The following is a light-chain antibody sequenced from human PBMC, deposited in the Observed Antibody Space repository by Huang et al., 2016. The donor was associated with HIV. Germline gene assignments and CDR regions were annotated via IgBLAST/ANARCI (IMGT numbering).Light chain of an antibody. Sequence: DFQMTQSPSSLSASVGDIVTISCRSSQRFSSSLNWYQQRPGKAPKLLIYAASSLQSGVPSRFSGSGSGTDFSLTINSLQPEDFATYYCQQSDSTPYTFGQGTKLETK. CDR2: AAS. CDR1: QRFSSS. CDR3: QQSDSTPYT. J-gene: IGKJ2*01. V-gene: IGKV1-39*01.